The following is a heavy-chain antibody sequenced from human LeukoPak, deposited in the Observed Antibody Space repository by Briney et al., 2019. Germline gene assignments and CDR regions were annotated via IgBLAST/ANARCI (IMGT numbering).Heavy chain of an antibody. CDR2: IYYSGST. Sequence: PSETLSLTCTVSGGPIRSYYWSWIRQPPGKGLEWIGYIYYSGSTNYNPSLKSRVTISVDTSKNQFSLKLSSVTAADTAVYYCARVEAIFGVVISYGMDVWGQGTTVTVSS. D-gene: IGHD3-3*01. V-gene: IGHV4-59*01. J-gene: IGHJ6*02. CDR1: GGPIRSYY. CDR3: ARVEAIFGVVISYGMDV.